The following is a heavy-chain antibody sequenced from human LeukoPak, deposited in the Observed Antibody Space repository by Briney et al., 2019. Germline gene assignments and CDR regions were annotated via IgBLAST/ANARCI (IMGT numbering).Heavy chain of an antibody. D-gene: IGHD3-10*01. V-gene: IGHV1-2*02. CDR3: ARDGDYGTGSYYRGCIDS. J-gene: IGHJ4*02. Sequence: ASVKVSCKASGYSFTAFYLHWVRQAPGQGLEWMGWIHPRSGDTTYAQKFQGRVTLTRDTSISTAYMDPSSLRSDDTAVYYRARDGDYGTGSYYRGCIDSWGQGTPVTVSP. CDR1: GYSFTAFY. CDR2: IHPRSGDT.